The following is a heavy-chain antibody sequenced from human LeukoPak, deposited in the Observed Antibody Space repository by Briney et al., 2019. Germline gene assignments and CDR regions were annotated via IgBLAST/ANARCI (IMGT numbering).Heavy chain of an antibody. CDR3: AGKEWELHPFDY. CDR1: GGSISSYY. Sequence: SETLSLTCTVSGGSISSYYWSWLRQPQGKGLEWIGYIYYSGSTNYNPSLKRRVTISVDTSKNQFSLKLSSVTAADTAVYYCAGKEWELHPFDYWGQGTLVTVSS. V-gene: IGHV4-59*01. CDR2: IYYSGST. D-gene: IGHD1-26*01. J-gene: IGHJ4*02.